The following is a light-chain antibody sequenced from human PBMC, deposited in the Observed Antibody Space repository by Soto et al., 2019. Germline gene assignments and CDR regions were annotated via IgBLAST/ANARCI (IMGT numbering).Light chain of an antibody. Sequence: QSVLTQPPSASGTPGQRVTISCSGSSSNVGGNPVNSYQHLPTTAPKLLIYTNTQRPSGVPDRFSGSKSGTSASLAISGLQSEDEADYYCASWDDSLNGPVFGTGTKVTVL. CDR3: ASWDDSLNGPV. CDR2: TNT. CDR1: SSNVGGNP. V-gene: IGLV1-44*01. J-gene: IGLJ1*01.